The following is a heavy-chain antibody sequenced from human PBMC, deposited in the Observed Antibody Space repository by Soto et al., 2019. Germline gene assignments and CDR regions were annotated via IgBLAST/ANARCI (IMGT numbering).Heavy chain of an antibody. CDR1: GYTFTNNV. CDR2: VNAGNDNT. V-gene: IGHV1-3*01. J-gene: IGHJ4*02. Sequence: QVHLVQSGAEGKKPGASVKVSCKTSGYTFTNNVIHWVRQAPGQRLEWVGWVNAGNDNTKWSREFQGRLNLTKDTSATTAYMELSSLTSEDTAIYFCAREVPYGYSRFDYWGQGTLVTVSS. D-gene: IGHD5-18*01. CDR3: AREVPYGYSRFDY.